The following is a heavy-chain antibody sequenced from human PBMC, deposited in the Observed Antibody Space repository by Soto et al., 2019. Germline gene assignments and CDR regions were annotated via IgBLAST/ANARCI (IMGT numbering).Heavy chain of an antibody. D-gene: IGHD1-26*01. CDR1: GFTFSSYG. J-gene: IGHJ6*02. CDR2: IWYDGSNK. CDR3: ARESGGYSYYYYGMDV. V-gene: IGHV3-33*01. Sequence: GGSLRLSCAASGFTFSSYGMHWVRQAPGKGLEWVAVIWYDGSNKYYADSVKGRFTISRDNSKNTLYLQMNSLRAEDTAVYYCARESGGYSYYYYGMDVWGQGTTVTVSS.